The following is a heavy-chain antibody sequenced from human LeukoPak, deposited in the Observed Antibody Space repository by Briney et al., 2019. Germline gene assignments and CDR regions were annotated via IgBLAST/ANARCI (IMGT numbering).Heavy chain of an antibody. J-gene: IGHJ5*02. CDR2: IYPGDSDT. CDR1: GYSFTSYW. D-gene: IGHD3-9*01. Sequence: GESLKISCKGSGYSFTSYWIGWVRQMPGKGLERMGIIYPGDSDTRYSPSFQGQVTISADKSISTAYLQWSSLKASDTAMYYCARHQGGILTGNNWFDPWGQGTLVTVSS. CDR3: ARHQGGILTGNNWFDP. V-gene: IGHV5-51*01.